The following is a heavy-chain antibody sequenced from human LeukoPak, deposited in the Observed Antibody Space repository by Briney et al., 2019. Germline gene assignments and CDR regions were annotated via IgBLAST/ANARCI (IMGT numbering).Heavy chain of an antibody. CDR1: GFTFSNYA. D-gene: IGHD2-15*01. J-gene: IGHJ6*03. CDR2: ISHRGSST. V-gene: IGHV3-23*01. CDR3: AKDSRYSQYIDV. Sequence: QSWGTLILSRAASGFTFSNYAMSWVRQAPGKGLEWVSVISHRGSSTYYADPLKGRIPITRDDSKNTMYLQMDSLRAEDTAIYYCAKDSRYSQYIDVWGKGTTVT.